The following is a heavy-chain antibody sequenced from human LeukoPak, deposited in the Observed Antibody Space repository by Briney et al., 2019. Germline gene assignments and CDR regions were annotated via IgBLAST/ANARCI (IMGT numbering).Heavy chain of an antibody. CDR3: ARSEDYYYYGMDV. Sequence: SETLSLTCTVSGGSISSGDYYWSWIRQPPGKGLEWIGYIYYSGSTYYNPSLKSRVTISVDTSKNQFSLKLSSVTAADTAVYYCARSEDYYYYGMDVWGQGTTVTVSS. CDR1: GGSISSGDYY. V-gene: IGHV4-30-4*01. CDR2: IYYSGST. J-gene: IGHJ6*02.